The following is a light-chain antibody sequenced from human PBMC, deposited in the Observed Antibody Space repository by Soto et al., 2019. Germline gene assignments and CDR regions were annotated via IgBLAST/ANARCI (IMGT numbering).Light chain of an antibody. CDR3: SSYTSSSTLV. V-gene: IGLV2-14*01. CDR1: SSDVGGYNF. CDR2: EVS. J-gene: IGLJ2*01. Sequence: QSALTQPASVSGSPGQSITISCTGSSSDVGGYNFVSWYQQHPGKAPKLMIYEVSNRPSGVSNRFSGSKSGNTASPTISGLQAEDEADYHCSSYTSSSTLVFGGGTKVTVL.